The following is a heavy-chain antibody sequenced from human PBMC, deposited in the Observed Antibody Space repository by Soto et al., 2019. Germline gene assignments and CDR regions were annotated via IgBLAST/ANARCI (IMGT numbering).Heavy chain of an antibody. V-gene: IGHV4-31*03. CDR2: IYYSGST. CDR3: ARASMIVVVIDY. J-gene: IGHJ4*02. Sequence: PSETLSLTCTVSGGSISSGGYYWSWIRQHPGKGLEWIGYIYYSGSTYYNPSLKSRVTISVDTSKNQFSLKLSSVTAADTAVYYCARASMIVVVIDYWGQGTPVTVSS. D-gene: IGHD3-22*01. CDR1: GGSISSGGYY.